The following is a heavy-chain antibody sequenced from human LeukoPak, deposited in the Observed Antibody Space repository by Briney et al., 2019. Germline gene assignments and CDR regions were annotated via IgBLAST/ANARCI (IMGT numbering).Heavy chain of an antibody. CDR2: ITASGTAM. CDR3: ASSGSYRFDY. Sequence: PGGSLRLSCAASGFTFSSAWMIWVRQAPGNGLEWVSHITASGTAMFYADSVKGRFTISRDNAKNSLYLQMNSLRDEDTAVYYCASSGSYRFDYWGQGTLVTVSS. J-gene: IGHJ4*02. V-gene: IGHV3-48*02. D-gene: IGHD1-26*01. CDR1: GFTFSSAW.